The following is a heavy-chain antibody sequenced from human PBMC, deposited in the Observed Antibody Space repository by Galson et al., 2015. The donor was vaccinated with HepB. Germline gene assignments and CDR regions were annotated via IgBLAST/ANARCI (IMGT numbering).Heavy chain of an antibody. CDR1: GYTFTSSDY. V-gene: IGHV1-46*01. D-gene: IGHD4-11*01. Sequence: SVKVYCKAFGYTFTSSDYMHWVRQAPGQGLEWMGIINPSDGIANYTQKFQGRVTMTRDTSTSTVYIEVSSLRSEDTAVYYCARAADQYFDYWGQGTPVTVSS. CDR2: INPSDGIA. CDR3: ARAADQYFDY. J-gene: IGHJ4*02.